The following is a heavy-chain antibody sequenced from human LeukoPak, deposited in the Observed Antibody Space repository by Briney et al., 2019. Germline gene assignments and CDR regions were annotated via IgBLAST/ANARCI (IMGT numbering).Heavy chain of an antibody. V-gene: IGHV3-21*01. J-gene: IGHJ4*02. CDR2: ISSSSSYI. CDR1: GFTFSSYS. CDR3: ARVDYDFWSGYYYEGFDY. D-gene: IGHD3-3*01. Sequence: GGSLRLSCAASGFTFSSYSMNWVRQAPGKGLEWVSSISSSSSYIYYADSVKGRFTISRDNPKNSLYLQMNSLRAEDTAVYYCARVDYDFWSGYYYEGFDYWGQGTLVTVSS.